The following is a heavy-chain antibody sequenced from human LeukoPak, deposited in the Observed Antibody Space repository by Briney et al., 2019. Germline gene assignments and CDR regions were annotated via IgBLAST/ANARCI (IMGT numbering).Heavy chain of an antibody. CDR2: IYYSGST. CDR3: ARVRSYNLFQD. D-gene: IGHD1-20*01. J-gene: IGHJ1*01. CDR1: GGSINIYY. V-gene: IGHV4-59*12. Sequence: PSETLSLTCTVSGGSINIYYWSWIRQPPGKGLEWIGYIYYSGSTNYNPSLKSRVTISVDTSKKQFSLKLSSVTAADTAVYYCARVRSYNLFQDWGRGTLVTVSS.